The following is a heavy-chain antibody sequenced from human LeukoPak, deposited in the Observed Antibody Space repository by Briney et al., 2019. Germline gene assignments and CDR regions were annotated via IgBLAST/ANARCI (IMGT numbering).Heavy chain of an antibody. V-gene: IGHV3-30-3*01. CDR1: GFTFSGYA. Sequence: GGSLRLSCAASGFTFSGYAMHWVRQAPGKGLEWVAVISYDGSNKYYADSVKGRFTIPRDNSKNTLYLQMNSLRAEDTAVYYCARDRNYAVFDYWGQGTLVTVSS. CDR2: ISYDGSNK. J-gene: IGHJ4*02. CDR3: ARDRNYAVFDY. D-gene: IGHD4-11*01.